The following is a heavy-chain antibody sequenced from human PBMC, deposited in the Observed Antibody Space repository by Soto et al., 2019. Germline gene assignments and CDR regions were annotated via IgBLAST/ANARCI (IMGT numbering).Heavy chain of an antibody. CDR3: ARGPYYYDSSGYYSAKGYFQH. J-gene: IGHJ1*01. Sequence: QVHLVRPGVRWRNPGSPGRVSCRVPEATFTSYVITWGRQPPGQGLGWRGGITPTFGTANYAQKFQGRVTITAAESTSTAYMELSSLRSEDTAVYYCARGPYYYDSSGYYSAKGYFQHWGQGTLVTVSS. D-gene: IGHD3-22*01. V-gene: IGHV1-69*12. CDR1: EATFTSYV. CDR2: ITPTFGTA.